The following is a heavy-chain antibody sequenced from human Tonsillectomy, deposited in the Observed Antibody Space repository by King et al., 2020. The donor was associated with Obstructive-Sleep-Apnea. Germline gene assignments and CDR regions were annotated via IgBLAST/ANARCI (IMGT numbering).Heavy chain of an antibody. J-gene: IGHJ5*02. CDR2: VYYSGRT. CDR3: ARGNYYDSSGYYHRGEWFDP. V-gene: IGHV4-30-4*01. Sequence: VPLQESGPGLVKPSQTLSLTCTVSGGYITSGDYYWSWIRQPPGKGLEWIGYVYYSGRTYSNPSLKSRVTISVDTSKTQFSLKLSSVTAADTAVYYCARGNYYDSSGYYHRGEWFDPWGQGTLVTVSS. CDR1: GGYITSGDYY. D-gene: IGHD3-22*01.